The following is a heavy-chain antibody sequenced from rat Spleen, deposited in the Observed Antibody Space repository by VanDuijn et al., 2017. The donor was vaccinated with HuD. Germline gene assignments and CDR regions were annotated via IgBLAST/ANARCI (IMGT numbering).Heavy chain of an antibody. Sequence: EVQLVESGGGLVQPGRSLKLSCAASGFSFSNYGMAWVRQAPTKGLEWVATISYDGSNTYYRDSVKGRFSISRDNAKSTLYLQMDSLRSEDTATYYCARLGTEAIGNWFSYWGQGTLVTVSS. CDR1: GFSFSNYG. J-gene: IGHJ3*01. V-gene: IGHV5-29*01. D-gene: IGHD1-11*01. CDR3: ARLGTEAIGNWFSY. CDR2: ISYDGSNT.